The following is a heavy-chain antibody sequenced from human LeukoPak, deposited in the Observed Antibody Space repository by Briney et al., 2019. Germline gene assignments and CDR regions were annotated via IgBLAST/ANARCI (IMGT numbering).Heavy chain of an antibody. CDR1: GFTFSDYY. V-gene: IGHV3-11*06. CDR3: ASLYDILTGRRRYFDY. CDR2: ISGSSSYT. D-gene: IGHD3-9*01. Sequence: MSGGSLRLSCAASGFTFSDYYMSWIRQAPGKGLEWVSYISGSSSYTNYADSVKGRFTISRDNAKNSLYLQMNSLRAEDTAVYYCASLYDILTGRRRYFDYWGQGTLATVSS. J-gene: IGHJ4*02.